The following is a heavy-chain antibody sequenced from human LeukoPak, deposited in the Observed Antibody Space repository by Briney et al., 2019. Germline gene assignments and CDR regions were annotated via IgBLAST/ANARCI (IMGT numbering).Heavy chain of an antibody. CDR3: AKGRGYNYWDGFDI. V-gene: IGHV3-23*01. D-gene: IGHD5-24*01. CDR2: TSGSGGST. J-gene: IGHJ3*02. Sequence: PGGSLRLSCAASGFTFSNYAMSWVRQAPGKGLAWVSVTSGSGGSTYYGDSVKGRFTISRDNSKNTLYMQMSSLRAEDTAVYYCAKGRGYNYWDGFDIWGQGTMVTVSS. CDR1: GFTFSNYA.